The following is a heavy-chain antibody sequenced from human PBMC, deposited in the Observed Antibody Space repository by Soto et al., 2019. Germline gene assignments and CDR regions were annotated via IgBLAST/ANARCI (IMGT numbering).Heavy chain of an antibody. CDR2: IYPGDSDT. J-gene: IGHJ6*02. Sequence: PGVSLRISCRGSGYSFTSYWIGRVRQMTGKGLEWMGIIYPGDSDTRYSPSFQGQVTISADKSISTAYLQWSSLKASDTAMYYCARHSHIGVGATAGMDVWGQGTTVTVSS. D-gene: IGHD1-26*01. CDR1: GYSFTSYW. V-gene: IGHV5-51*01. CDR3: ARHSHIGVGATAGMDV.